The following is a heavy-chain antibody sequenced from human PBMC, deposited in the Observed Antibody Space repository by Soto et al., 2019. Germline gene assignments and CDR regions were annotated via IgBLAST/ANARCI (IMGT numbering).Heavy chain of an antibody. Sequence: SVKVSCKASGGTFSSYSISWVRQAPGQGLEWMGGIIPIFGTANYAQKFQGRVTITADESTSTAYMELSSLRSEDTAVYYCASVAARQNWFDPWGQGTLVTVSS. J-gene: IGHJ5*02. V-gene: IGHV1-69*13. D-gene: IGHD6-6*01. CDR2: IIPIFGTA. CDR1: GGTFSSYS. CDR3: ASVAARQNWFDP.